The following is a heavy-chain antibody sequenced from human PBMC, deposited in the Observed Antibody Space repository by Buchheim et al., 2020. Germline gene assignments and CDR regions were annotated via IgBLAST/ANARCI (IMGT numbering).Heavy chain of an antibody. J-gene: IGHJ6*02. CDR2: ISYDGSNK. Sequence: QVQLVESGGGVVQPGRSLRLSCAASGFTFSSYAMHWVRQAPGKGLEWVAVISYDGSNKYYADSVKGRFTISRDNSKNPLYLQMNSLRAEDTAVYYCAREGELGYCSGGSCYKPKNYYYYGMDVWGQGTT. CDR1: GFTFSSYA. D-gene: IGHD2-15*01. CDR3: AREGELGYCSGGSCYKPKNYYYYGMDV. V-gene: IGHV3-30*04.